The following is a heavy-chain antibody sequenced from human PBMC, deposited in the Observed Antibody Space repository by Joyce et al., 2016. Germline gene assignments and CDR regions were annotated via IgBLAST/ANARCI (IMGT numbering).Heavy chain of an antibody. V-gene: IGHV3-7*01. CDR2: IKQDGSEE. CDR1: GFTFSSYW. CDR3: ARADWRSIDN. J-gene: IGHJ4*02. Sequence: EVQLVESGGGLVRPGGSLRLSCAASGFTFSSYWLCWVRQAPGMGLEWVANIKQDGSEEYYVDSVRGRFTISRDNAKNALFLQMNSLRVDDTAVYYCARADWRSIDNWGQGTLVTVSS. D-gene: IGHD3/OR15-3a*01.